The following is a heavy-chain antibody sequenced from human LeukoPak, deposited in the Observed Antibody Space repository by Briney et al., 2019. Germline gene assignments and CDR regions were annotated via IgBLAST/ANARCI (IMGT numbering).Heavy chain of an antibody. Sequence: ASVKVSCKASGYTFTSCDINWVRQAAGQGLEWMGWMNPNSGNTGYAQKFQGRVTMTRNTSISTAYMELSSLRSEDTAVYYCARRTVIRPGRFDYWGQGTLVTVSS. J-gene: IGHJ4*02. CDR2: MNPNSGNT. CDR1: GYTFTSCD. D-gene: IGHD4-17*01. CDR3: ARRTVIRPGRFDY. V-gene: IGHV1-8*01.